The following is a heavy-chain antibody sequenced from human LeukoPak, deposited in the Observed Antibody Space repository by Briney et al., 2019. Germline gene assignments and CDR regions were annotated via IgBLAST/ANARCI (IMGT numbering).Heavy chain of an antibody. CDR3: ARTSLDYGDYVDWYFDL. V-gene: IGHV4-34*01. Sequence: SQTLSLTCAVYGGSFSGYYWSWIRQPPGKGLEWIGEINHSGGTNYNPSLKSRVTISVDTSKNQFSLKLSSVTAADTAVYYCARTSLDYGDYVDWYFDLWGRGTLVTVSS. CDR2: INHSGGT. CDR1: GGSFSGYY. J-gene: IGHJ2*01. D-gene: IGHD4-17*01.